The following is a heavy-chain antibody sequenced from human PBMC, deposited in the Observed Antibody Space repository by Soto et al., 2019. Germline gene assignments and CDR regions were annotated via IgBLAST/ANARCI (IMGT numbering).Heavy chain of an antibody. Sequence: QVQLVQSGAEVKKPGSSVKVSCKASGGTFSSYTISWVRQAPGQGLEWMGRIIPILGIANYAQKFQGRGTITADKSTSTAYMELSSLRSEDTAVYYCARDRSDYYGSGSFIRYYYYYMDVWGKGTTVTVSS. CDR2: IIPILGIA. J-gene: IGHJ6*03. CDR3: ARDRSDYYGSGSFIRYYYYYMDV. CDR1: GGTFSSYT. V-gene: IGHV1-69*08. D-gene: IGHD3-10*01.